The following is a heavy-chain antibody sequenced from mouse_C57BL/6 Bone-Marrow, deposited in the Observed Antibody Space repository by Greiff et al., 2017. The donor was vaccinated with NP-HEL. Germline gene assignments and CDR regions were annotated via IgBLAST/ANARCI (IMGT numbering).Heavy chain of an antibody. CDR3: ARSPRVITTVVRY. CDR1: GYTFTSYW. J-gene: IGHJ2*01. CDR2: IHPNSGST. Sequence: QVQLQQPGAELVKPGASVKLSCKASGYTFTSYWMHWVKQRPGQGLEWIGMIHPNSGSTNYNEKFKSKATLTVDKSSSTAYMQLSSLTSEDAAVYYCARSPRVITTVVRYWGQGTTLTVSS. D-gene: IGHD1-1*01. V-gene: IGHV1-64*01.